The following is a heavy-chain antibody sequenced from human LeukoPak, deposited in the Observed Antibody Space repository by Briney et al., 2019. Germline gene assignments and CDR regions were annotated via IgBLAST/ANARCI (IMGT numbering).Heavy chain of an antibody. CDR3: ARRKQWLDY. V-gene: IGHV4-59*05. CDR2: IYYSGST. Sequence: SETLSLTCTVSGGSISSYYWSWVRQPPGKGREWIGSIYYSGSTYYNPSLKSRVTISVDTSKTQFSLKLSSVTAADTAVYYCARRKQWLDYWGQGTLVTVSS. CDR1: GGSISSYY. D-gene: IGHD6-19*01. J-gene: IGHJ4*02.